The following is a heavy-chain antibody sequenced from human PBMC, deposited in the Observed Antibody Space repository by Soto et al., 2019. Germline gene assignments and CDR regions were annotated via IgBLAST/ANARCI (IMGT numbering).Heavy chain of an antibody. CDR1: GGSISSGNYY. CDR3: ARFLDFFSSGYAGPCFDY. J-gene: IGHJ4*02. CDR2: IYYSGST. Sequence: PSETLSLTCTVSGGSISSGNYYWSWIRQPPGKGLEWIGYIYYSGSTYYNPSLKSRVTISIDTSKYQFSLKLSSVTAADTALYYFARFLDFFSSGYAGPCFDYWGQG. D-gene: IGHD3-22*01. V-gene: IGHV4-30-4*01.